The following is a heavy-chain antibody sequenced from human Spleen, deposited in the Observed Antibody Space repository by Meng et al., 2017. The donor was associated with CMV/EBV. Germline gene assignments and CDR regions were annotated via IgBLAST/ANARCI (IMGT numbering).Heavy chain of an antibody. Sequence: ASVKVSCKASGGTFSSYAISWVRQAPGQGLEWLGGFDLQDGETVYAQKFQGRVTMTEDTSTDTAYMEMSSLESEDTAIYYCATDAERTVTATALDYWGQGTLVTVSS. CDR1: GGTFSSYA. D-gene: IGHD2-21*02. V-gene: IGHV1-24*01. J-gene: IGHJ4*02. CDR2: FDLQDGET. CDR3: ATDAERTVTATALDY.